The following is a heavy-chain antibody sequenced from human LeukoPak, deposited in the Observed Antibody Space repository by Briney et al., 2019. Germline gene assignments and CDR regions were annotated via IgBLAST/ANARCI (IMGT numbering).Heavy chain of an antibody. CDR2: ISVGGGNT. CDR3: AKDTIGTMRRFDY. D-gene: IGHD3-22*01. CDR1: GFTFSNYA. Sequence: GGSLRLSCAASGFTFSNYAMSWVRQAPGKGLEWVSGISVGGGNTYYADSVKGRFTISRDNSKNTLYVQMNSLRAEDTAVYYCAKDTIGTMRRFDYCGQGTLVTVSS. J-gene: IGHJ4*01. V-gene: IGHV3-23*01.